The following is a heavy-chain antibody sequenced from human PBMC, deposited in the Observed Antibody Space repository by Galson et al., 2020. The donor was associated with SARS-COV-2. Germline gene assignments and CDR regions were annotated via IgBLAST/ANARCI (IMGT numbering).Heavy chain of an antibody. Sequence: ASVKVSCKVSGYTLTELSMHWVRQAPGKGLEWMGGFDPEDGETIYAQKFQGRVTMTEDTSTDTAYMELSSLRSEDTAVYYCATTGAMVWGGFWFDPWGQGTLVTVSS. CDR2: FDPEDGET. CDR3: ATTGAMVWGGFWFDP. D-gene: IGHD3-10*01. CDR1: GYTLTELS. J-gene: IGHJ5*02. V-gene: IGHV1-24*01.